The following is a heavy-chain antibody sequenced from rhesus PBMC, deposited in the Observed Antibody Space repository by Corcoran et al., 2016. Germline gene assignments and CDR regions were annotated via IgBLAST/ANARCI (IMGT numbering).Heavy chain of an antibody. D-gene: IGHD2-27*01. V-gene: IGHV4-165*02. CDR1: GGSISGYY. CDR2: IGGGSGST. Sequence: QVQLQESGPGLVKSSETLSLTCAVSGGSISGYYWNWFRQSPGKGLEGIGIIGGGSGSTDYIPSLKSRVTISTDTSKNQFSLKLRSVTAADTAVYYCARSPPLAYFRFDVWGAGVLVTVSS. CDR3: ARSPPLAYFRFDV. J-gene: IGHJ5-1*01.